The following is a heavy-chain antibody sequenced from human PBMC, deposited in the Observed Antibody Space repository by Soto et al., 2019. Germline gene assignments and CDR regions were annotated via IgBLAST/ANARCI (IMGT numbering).Heavy chain of an antibody. CDR2: IYYSGST. CDR1: GGSFSSGSYY. Sequence: SETLSLTCTVSGGSFSSGSYYWSWIRQPPGKGLEWIGYIYYSGSTNCNPSLKSRVTISVDTSKNQFSLKLSSVTAADTAVYYCARDVRIGAGYYYYYGMDVWGQGPTVTVSS. CDR3: ARDVRIGAGYYYYYGMDV. D-gene: IGHD3-10*01. V-gene: IGHV4-61*01. J-gene: IGHJ6*02.